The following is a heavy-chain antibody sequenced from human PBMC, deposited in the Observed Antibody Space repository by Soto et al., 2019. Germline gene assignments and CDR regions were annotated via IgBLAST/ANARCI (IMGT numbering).Heavy chain of an antibody. V-gene: IGHV4-31*03. CDR3: ARGVRITIFGVVGGAFDI. Sequence: KPSETLSLTCTVSGGSISSGGYYWSWIRQHPGKGLEWIGYIYYSGSTYYNPSLKSRVTISVDTSKNQFSLKLSSVTAADTAVYYCARGVRITIFGVVGGAFDIWGQGTMVTVSS. CDR1: GGSISSGGYY. CDR2: IYYSGST. J-gene: IGHJ3*02. D-gene: IGHD3-3*01.